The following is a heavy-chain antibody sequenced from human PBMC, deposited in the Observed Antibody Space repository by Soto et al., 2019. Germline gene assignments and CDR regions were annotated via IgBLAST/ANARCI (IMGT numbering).Heavy chain of an antibody. CDR1: GFTFDDYG. CDR2: INWNGGST. D-gene: IGHD1-1*01. Sequence: GGSLRLSCAASGFTFDDYGMSWVRQAPGKGLEWVSGINWNGGSTGYADSVKGRFTISRDNAKNSLYLQMNSLRAEDTALYHCARARPHKRERQSGFDYWGQGTLVTVSS. J-gene: IGHJ4*02. V-gene: IGHV3-20*01. CDR3: ARARPHKRERQSGFDY.